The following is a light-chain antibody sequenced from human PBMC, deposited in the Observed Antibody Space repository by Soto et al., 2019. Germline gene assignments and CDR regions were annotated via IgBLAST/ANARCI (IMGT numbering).Light chain of an antibody. CDR1: QSVGKY. CDR3: QQRTNWQLT. CDR2: DVS. V-gene: IGKV3-11*01. Sequence: EIVLTQSPATLSLSPGERATLSCRASQSVGKYLAWYQQRPGQAPRLLMFDVSNRATGTPARFSGSGSGTDFTLTISSLEPEDFAVYYCQQRTNWQLTFGGGTRVEIK. J-gene: IGKJ4*01.